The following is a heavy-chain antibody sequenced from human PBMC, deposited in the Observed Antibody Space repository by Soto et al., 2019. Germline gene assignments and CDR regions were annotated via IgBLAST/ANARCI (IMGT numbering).Heavy chain of an antibody. V-gene: IGHV3-23*01. CDR3: AKDRGVEGSSVRAFDI. J-gene: IGHJ3*02. Sequence: GGSLRLSCTASGFAFSSFNMNWVRQAPGKGLEWVSFISGSAGTTFYADSVKGRFTISRDNSKNTLYLQMNSLRAEDTALYYCAKDRGVEGSSVRAFDIWGQGTMVTVSS. D-gene: IGHD2-8*01. CDR1: GFAFSSFN. CDR2: ISGSAGTT.